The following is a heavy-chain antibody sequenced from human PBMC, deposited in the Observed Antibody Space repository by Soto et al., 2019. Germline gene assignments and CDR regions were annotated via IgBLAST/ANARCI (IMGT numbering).Heavy chain of an antibody. V-gene: IGHV3-48*02. J-gene: IGHJ2*01. CDR2: VSSGSATI. CDR1: GFTFSSYG. Sequence: EVQLVESGGGLVQPGGSLRLSGAASGFTFSSYGMDWVRQTPGKGLEWVSYVSSGSATIYYADSVKGRFTISRDNAKNSLYLQMDSLGDEDTAVYYCARDSASYSSSSGSYWYFDLWGRGTLVTVSS. D-gene: IGHD6-6*01. CDR3: ARDSASYSSSSGSYWYFDL.